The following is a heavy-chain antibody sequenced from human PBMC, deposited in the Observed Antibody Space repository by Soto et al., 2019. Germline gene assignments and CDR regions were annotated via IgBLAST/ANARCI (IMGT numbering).Heavy chain of an antibody. Sequence: SETLSLTCTVSGGSISSYRWSWIRQPAGKGLEWIGRLNTYGNTHYNPSPKSRVTISVHTSKNQFPLNLKSLTTADTAVYFCARGGNRYSTTSSGVGGFDYWGQGTLVTVSS. CDR2: LNTYGNT. CDR3: ARGGNRYSTTSSGVGGFDY. D-gene: IGHD2-2*01. CDR1: GGSISSYR. J-gene: IGHJ4*02. V-gene: IGHV4-4*07.